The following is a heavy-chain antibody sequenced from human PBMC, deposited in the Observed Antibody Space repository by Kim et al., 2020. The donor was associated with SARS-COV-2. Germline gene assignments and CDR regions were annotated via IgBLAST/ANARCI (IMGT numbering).Heavy chain of an antibody. J-gene: IGHJ4*01. CDR2: VYNSGTT. V-gene: IGHV4-39*07. Sequence: SETLSLTCSVSGVSISTNYHYWGWVRQPPVKGLEWIGSVYNSGTTYYNPSLKSRVTISGDTSKNQFSLNMRSVTAADTAVYYCACNVGSTPDYYFDYWG. D-gene: IGHD1-26*01. CDR1: GVSISTNYHY. CDR3: ACNVGSTPDYYFDY.